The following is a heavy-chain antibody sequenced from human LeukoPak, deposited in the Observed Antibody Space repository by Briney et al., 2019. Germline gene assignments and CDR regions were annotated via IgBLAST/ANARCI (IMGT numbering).Heavy chain of an antibody. V-gene: IGHV1-18*01. D-gene: IGHD4-11*01. CDR1: GGTFSSYG. CDR2: ISDYNGNT. J-gene: IGHJ5*02. Sequence: GASVKVSCKASGGTFSSYGISWVRQAPGQGLEWMGRISDYNGNTNYAQKLQGRVTMTTDTSTSTAYMELRSLRSGDTAVYYCARDLYRDSLPVSWFDPWGQGTLVTVSS. CDR3: ARDLYRDSLPVSWFDP.